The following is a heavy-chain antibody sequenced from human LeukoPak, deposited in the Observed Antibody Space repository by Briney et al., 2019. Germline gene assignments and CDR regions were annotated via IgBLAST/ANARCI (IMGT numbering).Heavy chain of an antibody. CDR3: ARALAATGNNWFAP. J-gene: IGHJ5*02. CDR1: GYIFTSYW. D-gene: IGHD6-13*01. V-gene: IGHV5-51*01. CDR2: IYPADSDT. Sequence: GESLQISCKGSGYIFTSYWIGWVRQMPGKGLEWMGIIYPADSDTRYSPSFQGQVTISADKSISTAYLQWSSLKASDTALYYCARALAATGNNWFAPWGQGTLVTVSS.